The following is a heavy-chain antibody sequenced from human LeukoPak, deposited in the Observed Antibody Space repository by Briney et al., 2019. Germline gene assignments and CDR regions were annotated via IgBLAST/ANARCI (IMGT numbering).Heavy chain of an antibody. CDR1: GYTLTELS. CDR2: FDPEDGKT. CDR3: ATGPNRDHPADT. Sequence: ASVKVSCKISGYTLTELSMHWVRQSPGKGLEWMGGFDPEDGKTIYAQKFQGRVTMTEDTSTETAYMELSSLRSEDTAVYYCATGPNRDHPADTWGQGTLVTVSS. V-gene: IGHV1-24*01. J-gene: IGHJ4*02. D-gene: IGHD2-15*01.